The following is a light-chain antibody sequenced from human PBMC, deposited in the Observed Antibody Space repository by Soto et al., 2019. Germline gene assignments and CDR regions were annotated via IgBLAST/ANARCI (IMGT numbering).Light chain of an antibody. V-gene: IGLV2-14*03. CDR3: SSHTTRNTRV. J-gene: IGLJ1*01. CDR2: EVR. CDR1: SSDVGAYDF. Sequence: QSVLTQPASVSGSPGQSITISCTGTSSDVGAYDFVSWYQQHPDKAPKLMIYEVRGRPSGVSNHFSGSKSFNTATLTISWLQAEDEADYYCSSHTTRNTRVFGTGTKVTVL.